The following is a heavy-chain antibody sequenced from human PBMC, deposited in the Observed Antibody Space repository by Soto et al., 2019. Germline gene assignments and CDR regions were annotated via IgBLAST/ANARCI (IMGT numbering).Heavy chain of an antibody. CDR1: GGTFSSYA. V-gene: IGHV1-69*13. D-gene: IGHD5-12*01. J-gene: IGHJ6*02. CDR2: IIPIFGTA. Sequence: SVKVSCKASGGTFSSYAISWVRQAPGQGLEWMGGIIPIFGTANYAQKFQGRVTITADESTSTAYMELSSLRSEDTAVYYCVSPDGGYDPEGYYYYGMDVWGQGTTVTVSS. CDR3: VSPDGGYDPEGYYYYGMDV.